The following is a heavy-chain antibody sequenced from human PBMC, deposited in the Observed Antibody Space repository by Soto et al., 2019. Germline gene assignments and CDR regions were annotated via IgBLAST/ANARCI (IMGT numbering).Heavy chain of an antibody. CDR3: AREVVEPAAMGNHYYYMDV. D-gene: IGHD2-2*01. J-gene: IGHJ6*03. Sequence: QVQLQESGPGLVKASQTLSLTCTVSGGYLSSNGFGNCWSWIRLLPGKGLEWIGYIYHSGSTYYTTHHESRGTKSVHTSKNHFPLSLSSLTAADTAVYYCAREVVEPAAMGNHYYYMDVWGKGTTVTVSS. CDR1: GGYLSSNGFGNC. CDR2: IYHSGST. V-gene: IGHV4-31*03.